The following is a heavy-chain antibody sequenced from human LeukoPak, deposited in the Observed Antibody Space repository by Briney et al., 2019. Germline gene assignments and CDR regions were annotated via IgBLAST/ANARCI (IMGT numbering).Heavy chain of an antibody. V-gene: IGHV1-2*02. CDR3: ARDPLVATYYYDGGVYP. CDR2: INPNSGGT. CDR1: EYTFTGYY. Sequence: ASVKVSCKASEYTFTGYYMHWVRQAPGQGLEWMGWINPNSGGTNYAQKFQGRVTMTRDTSISTAYMELSRLRSDDTAVYYCARDPLVATYYYDGGVYPGGREPLVPVP. J-gene: IGHJ5*02. D-gene: IGHD3-22*01.